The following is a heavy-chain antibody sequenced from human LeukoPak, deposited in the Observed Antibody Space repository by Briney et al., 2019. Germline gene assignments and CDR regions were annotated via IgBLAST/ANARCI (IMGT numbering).Heavy chain of an antibody. V-gene: IGHV3-33*01. CDR3: AREIFGPGSYPDY. CDR1: GFSFSTYA. CDR2: IWHDASHT. J-gene: IGHJ4*02. Sequence: GRSLRLSCAASGFSFSTYAMQCVPPAPGKGLEGWPLIWHDASHTFYIDSVKGRLTISRDNCKNTVYRQMDSLGGEDTAVYYCAREIFGPGSYPDYWGQGTMATVPS. D-gene: IGHD3-10*01.